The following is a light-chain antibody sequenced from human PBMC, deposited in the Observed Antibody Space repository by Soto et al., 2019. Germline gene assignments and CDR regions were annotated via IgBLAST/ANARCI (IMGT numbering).Light chain of an antibody. CDR3: HQYGNSFPYI. CDR1: QSVSNNY. CDR2: DAS. Sequence: EIVLTQSPGTLSLSPGDRATLSCRASQSVSNNYLAWYQLKPGQAPRLLLSDASIRATGIPDRFSGSGSGTDITLTISRLEPGDFAVYYCHQYGNSFPYIFGQGTKLEIK. J-gene: IGKJ2*01. V-gene: IGKV3-20*01.